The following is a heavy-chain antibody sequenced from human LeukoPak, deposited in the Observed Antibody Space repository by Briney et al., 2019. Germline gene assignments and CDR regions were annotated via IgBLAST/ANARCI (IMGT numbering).Heavy chain of an antibody. Sequence: GGSLRLSCAASGFNFRHYGMHWVRQAPGKGLEWVAVISYDGSNKYYADSVKGRFTISRDNSKNTLYLQMNSLRAEDTAVYYCASLLRATVTTGDYWGQGTLVTVSS. J-gene: IGHJ4*02. D-gene: IGHD4-17*01. V-gene: IGHV3-30*03. CDR1: GFNFRHYG. CDR3: ASLLRATVTTGDY. CDR2: ISYDGSNK.